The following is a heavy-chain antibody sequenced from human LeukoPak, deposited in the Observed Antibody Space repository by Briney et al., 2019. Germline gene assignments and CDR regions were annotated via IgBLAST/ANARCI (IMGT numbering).Heavy chain of an antibody. D-gene: IGHD5-18*01. CDR1: GGSISSYY. J-gene: IGHJ4*02. Sequence: KASETLSLTCTVSGGSISSYYWSWIRQPPGKGPEWIGYIYYSGSTNYNPSLKSRVTISVDTSKNQFSLKLSSVTAADTAVYYCARTSGYSYGYGFDYWGQGTLVTVSS. CDR3: ARTSGYSYGYGFDY. V-gene: IGHV4-59*01. CDR2: IYYSGST.